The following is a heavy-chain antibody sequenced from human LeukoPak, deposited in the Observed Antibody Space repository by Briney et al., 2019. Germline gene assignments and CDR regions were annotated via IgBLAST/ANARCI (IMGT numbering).Heavy chain of an antibody. CDR1: GYTFTSYY. Sequence: GASVKVSCKASGYTFTSYYMHWVRQAPGQGLEWMGIINPSGGSTSYAQKFQGRVTITRDTSTSTVYMELSSLRSEDTAVYYCARDSSITMIVGGFDYWGQGTLVTVSS. CDR3: ARDSSITMIVGGFDY. D-gene: IGHD3-22*01. CDR2: INPSGGST. V-gene: IGHV1-46*01. J-gene: IGHJ4*02.